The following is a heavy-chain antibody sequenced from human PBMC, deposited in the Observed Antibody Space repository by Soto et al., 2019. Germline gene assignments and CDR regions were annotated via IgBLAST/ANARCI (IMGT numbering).Heavy chain of an antibody. V-gene: IGHV4-39*01. D-gene: IGHD3-10*01. CDR1: GGSISSSSYY. Sequence: PSETLSLTCTVSGGSISSSSYYWGWIRQPPWKGLEWIGSIYYSGSTYYNPSLKSRVTISVDTSKIQFSLKLSSVTAADTAVYYCARHRTYYYGSGSYYFPNWFDPWGQGXLVTVYS. J-gene: IGHJ5*02. CDR2: IYYSGST. CDR3: ARHRTYYYGSGSYYFPNWFDP.